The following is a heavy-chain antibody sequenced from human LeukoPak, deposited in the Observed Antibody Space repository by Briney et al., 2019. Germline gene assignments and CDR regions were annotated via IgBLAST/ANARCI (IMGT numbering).Heavy chain of an antibody. J-gene: IGHJ4*02. D-gene: IGHD4-11*01. CDR1: GFTFISYG. CDR3: ARDRYSNYVGYFDY. Sequence: PGRSLRLSCAASGFTFISYGMHWVRQAPGKGLEWVAVIWYDGSNKYYADSVKGRFTISRDNSKNTVYLQMNSLRAEDTAVYYCARDRYSNYVGYFDYWGQGTLVTVSS. V-gene: IGHV3-33*01. CDR2: IWYDGSNK.